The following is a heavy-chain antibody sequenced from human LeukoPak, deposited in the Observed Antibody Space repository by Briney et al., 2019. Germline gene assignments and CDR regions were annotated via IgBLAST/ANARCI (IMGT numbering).Heavy chain of an antibody. J-gene: IGHJ6*02. Sequence: ASVKVSCKASGYTFTSYYMHWVRQAPGPGLEWMGIINPSGGSTSYAQKFQGRVTMTRDTSTSTVYMELSSLRSEDTAVYYCARGGGPMTSYYYYGMDVWGQGTTVTVSS. CDR3: ARGGGPMTSYYYYGMDV. CDR2: INPSGGST. D-gene: IGHD2-15*01. V-gene: IGHV1-46*01. CDR1: GYTFTSYY.